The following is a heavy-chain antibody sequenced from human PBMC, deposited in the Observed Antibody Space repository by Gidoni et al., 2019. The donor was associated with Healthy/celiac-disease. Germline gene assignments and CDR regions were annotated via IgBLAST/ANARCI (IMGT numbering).Heavy chain of an antibody. CDR1: GFTFRRYE. J-gene: IGHJ4*02. CDR3: AREALTMVRGVSPHFDY. CDR2: ISSSGSTI. V-gene: IGHV3-48*03. D-gene: IGHD3-10*01. Sequence: EVQLVESGGGLVQPGGSLRLSCAASGFTFRRYEMNWVRQAPGKGLEWVSYISSSGSTIYYADSVKGRFTISRDNAKNSLYLQMNSLRAEDTAVYYCAREALTMVRGVSPHFDYWGQGTLVTVSS.